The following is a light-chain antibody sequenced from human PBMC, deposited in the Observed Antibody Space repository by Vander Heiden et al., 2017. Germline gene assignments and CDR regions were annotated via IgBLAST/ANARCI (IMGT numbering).Light chain of an antibody. CDR1: QDISNY. J-gene: IGKJ4*01. CDR3: QQYEKLPPT. CDR2: DAS. Sequence: DIQMTQSPSSLSASVGDRVTITCQASQDISNYLNWYQQKPGKAPKLLIYDASNLETGVPSRFSGSGSGTDFTCTISSLQPEDIATYYCQQYEKLPPTCGGGTKVEIK. V-gene: IGKV1-33*01.